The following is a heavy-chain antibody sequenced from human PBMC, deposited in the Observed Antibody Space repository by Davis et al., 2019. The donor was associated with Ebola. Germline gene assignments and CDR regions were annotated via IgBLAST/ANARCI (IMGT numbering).Heavy chain of an antibody. J-gene: IGHJ6*03. D-gene: IGHD2-2*01. CDR2: ISSSSSYI. CDR1: GFTFSSSS. V-gene: IGHV3-21*01. CDR3: ARDGIVVVPAATSLYYYYYMDV. Sequence: PAGSLTLSCAASGFTFSSSSMNCVRQAPGKGLEWVSSISSSSSYIYYADSVQGRFTISRDNAKNSLYLQMNSLRAEDTAVYYCARDGIVVVPAATSLYYYYYMDVWGKGTTVTVSS.